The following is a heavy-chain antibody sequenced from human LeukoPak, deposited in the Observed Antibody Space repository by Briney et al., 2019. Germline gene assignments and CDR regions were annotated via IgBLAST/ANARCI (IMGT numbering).Heavy chain of an antibody. J-gene: IGHJ4*02. V-gene: IGHV1-18*01. D-gene: IGHD3-22*01. Sequence: ASVKVSCKDSGYTFTSYGISWVRQAPGQGLEWMGWISAYNGNTNYAQKLQGRVTMTTDTSTSTAYTELRSLRSDDTAVYYCAREGDPSGYYYVDYWGQGTLVTVSS. CDR1: GYTFTSYG. CDR3: AREGDPSGYYYVDY. CDR2: ISAYNGNT.